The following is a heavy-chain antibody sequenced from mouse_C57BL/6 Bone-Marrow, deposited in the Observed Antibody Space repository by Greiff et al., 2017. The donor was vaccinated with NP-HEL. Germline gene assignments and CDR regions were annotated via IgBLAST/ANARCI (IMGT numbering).Heavy chain of an antibody. CDR3: ARESFIYYGSSLDY. Sequence: EVKLVESGGGLVKPGGSLKLSCAASGFTFSSYAMSWVRQTPEKRLEWVATISDGGSYTYYPDNVKGRFTISRDNAKNNLYLQMSHLKSEDTAMYYCARESFIYYGSSLDYWGQGTTLTVSS. V-gene: IGHV5-4*01. D-gene: IGHD1-1*01. J-gene: IGHJ2*01. CDR2: ISDGGSYT. CDR1: GFTFSSYA.